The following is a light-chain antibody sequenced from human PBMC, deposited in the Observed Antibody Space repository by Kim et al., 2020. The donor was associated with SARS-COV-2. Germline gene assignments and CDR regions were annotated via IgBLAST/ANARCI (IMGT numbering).Light chain of an antibody. Sequence: PEERGTLPCRASQSVSSYLAWYQQKPGQAPRLLIYDASNRATGIPARFSGGGSGTDFTLTISSLEPEDFAVYYCQQRSNWPLTFGGGTKVDIK. V-gene: IGKV3-11*01. CDR3: QQRSNWPLT. CDR2: DAS. J-gene: IGKJ4*01. CDR1: QSVSSY.